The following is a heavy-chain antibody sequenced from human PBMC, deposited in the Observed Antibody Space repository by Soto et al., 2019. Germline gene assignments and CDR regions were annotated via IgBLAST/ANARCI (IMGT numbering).Heavy chain of an antibody. Sequence: VQLLESGGGLVQPGGSLRLSCAASGFTFSSYGMTWVRQAPGKGLEWVSFSSATGAGTYYADSGKGRFTISRDNSKNTLYLQMTSFRADDMAVYYCAKDRRAGGNYGFYSDFWGQGALVIVSS. CDR2: SSATGAGT. D-gene: IGHD1-7*01. CDR1: GFTFSSYG. V-gene: IGHV3-23*01. CDR3: AKDRRAGGNYGFYSDF. J-gene: IGHJ4*02.